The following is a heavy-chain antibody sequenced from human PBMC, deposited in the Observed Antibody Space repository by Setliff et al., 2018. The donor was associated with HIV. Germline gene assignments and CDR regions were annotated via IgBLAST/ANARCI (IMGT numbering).Heavy chain of an antibody. J-gene: IGHJ6*03. V-gene: IGHV4-4*07. Sequence: SETLSLTCAVSGVSISGYYWTWIRQPAGKGLEWIGRIFTGGDTNYNPSPKSRVTMSVDTSNNEFSLKLTSVTAAPTAVYYCATSTICDGCDYYYMDVWGKGTTVIVSS. CDR3: ATSTICDGCDYYYMDV. CDR1: GVSISGYY. CDR2: IFTGGDT. D-gene: IGHD6-13*01.